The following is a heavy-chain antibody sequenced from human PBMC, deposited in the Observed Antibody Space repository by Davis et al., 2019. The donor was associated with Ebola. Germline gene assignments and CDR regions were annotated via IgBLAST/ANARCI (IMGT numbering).Heavy chain of an antibody. CDR3: SSGYYSGAYGMDV. CDR1: GYTFTDHA. V-gene: IGHV1-3*01. J-gene: IGHJ6*02. CDR2: INAGNGNT. D-gene: IGHD3-22*01. Sequence: ASVKVSCKASGYTFTDHAIHWVRQAPGQRLEWMGWINAGNGNTKYSRKFQGRVTITRDTSASTAYMELSSLRSEDTAVYYCSSGYYSGAYGMDVWGQGTTVTVSS.